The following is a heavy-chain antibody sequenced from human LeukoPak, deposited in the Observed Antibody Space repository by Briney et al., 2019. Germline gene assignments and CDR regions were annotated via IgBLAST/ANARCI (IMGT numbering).Heavy chain of an antibody. CDR3: GRAFPPLRTAAAGDY. D-gene: IGHD6-13*01. CDR1: GFTFSRDG. Sequence: GGSLRLSCEASGFTFSRDGMNWVRQAPGKGLEWIAHITGPSSSNKIYYADSVKGRFTISRDNVKGALYLQMNSLRAEDTAVYYCGRAFPPLRTAAAGDYWGQGTLVTVSS. CDR2: ITGPSSSNKI. V-gene: IGHV3-48*01. J-gene: IGHJ4*02.